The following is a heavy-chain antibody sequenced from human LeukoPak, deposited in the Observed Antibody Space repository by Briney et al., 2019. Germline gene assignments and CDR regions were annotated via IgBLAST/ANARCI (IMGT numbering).Heavy chain of an antibody. Sequence: GGPLRLSCAASGFTFEDYTMHWVRQAPGKTLEWVSLINWHGTTYYTDSVKGRFTISRDNSKNSLYLQMDTLRREDTAFYYCVKDISYESSGSVFEYWGQGALVTVSS. J-gene: IGHJ4*02. CDR1: GFTFEDYT. V-gene: IGHV3-43*01. CDR2: INWHGTT. CDR3: VKDISYESSGSVFEY. D-gene: IGHD3-22*01.